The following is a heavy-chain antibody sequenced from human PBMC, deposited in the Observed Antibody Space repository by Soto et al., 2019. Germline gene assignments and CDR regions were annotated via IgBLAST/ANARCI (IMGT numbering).Heavy chain of an antibody. J-gene: IGHJ5*02. V-gene: IGHV3-21*01. CDR3: ARERSGSRGWFDP. D-gene: IGHD1-26*01. CDR2: ISSSSSYI. Sequence: EVQLVESGGGLVKPGGSLRLSCAASGFTFSTYSMNWVRQAPGKGLEWVSSISSSSSYIYYADSVKGRFTISRDNAKNSLYLQMNRLRAEDTAVYYCARERSGSRGWFDPWGQGTLVTVSS. CDR1: GFTFSTYS.